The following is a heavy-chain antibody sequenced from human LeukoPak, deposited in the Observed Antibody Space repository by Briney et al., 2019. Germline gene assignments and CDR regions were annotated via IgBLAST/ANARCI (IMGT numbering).Heavy chain of an antibody. D-gene: IGHD2-21*02. CDR1: GYTFTGFY. CDR3: ALAGSRVTESHFAS. V-gene: IGHV1-2*02. Sequence: ASVKVSCKPSGYTFTGFYMHWVRQAPGQGLEWMGWINPDSGDTNYAQKLQGRVTMAIDTSVSTVYMELSRLTSDDTAVYYCALAGSRVTESHFASWGQGTQVSVSS. CDR2: INPDSGDT. J-gene: IGHJ4*02.